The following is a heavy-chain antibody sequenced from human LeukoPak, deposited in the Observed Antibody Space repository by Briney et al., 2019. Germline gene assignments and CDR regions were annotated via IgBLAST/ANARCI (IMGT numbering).Heavy chain of an antibody. V-gene: IGHV5-51*01. CDR3: ARQDPLALYYFDY. Sequence: GESLKISCKTSGYNFALYWIAWVRQMPGKGLEWMGIIYPGDSDTKYSPSFQGQVTISVDKSINTAYLQWSSLKASDTAVYYCARQDPLALYYFDYWGQGAQVIVS. CDR2: IYPGDSDT. D-gene: IGHD3-3*02. J-gene: IGHJ4*02. CDR1: GYNFALYW.